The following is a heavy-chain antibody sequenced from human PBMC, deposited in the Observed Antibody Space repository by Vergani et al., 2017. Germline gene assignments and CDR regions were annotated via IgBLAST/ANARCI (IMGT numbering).Heavy chain of an antibody. CDR2: ISSSSSYT. CDR1: GFTFSDYY. V-gene: IGHV3-11*06. CDR3: ASTKTEFTYYYDSSGYYFEPYFDY. J-gene: IGHJ4*02. D-gene: IGHD3-22*01. Sequence: QVQLVESGGGLVKPGGSLRLSCAASGFTFSDYYMSWIRQAPGKGLEWVSYISSSSSYTNYADSVKGRFTISRDNAKNSLYLQMNSLRAEDTAVYYCASTKTEFTYYYDSSGYYFEPYFDYWGQGTLVTVSS.